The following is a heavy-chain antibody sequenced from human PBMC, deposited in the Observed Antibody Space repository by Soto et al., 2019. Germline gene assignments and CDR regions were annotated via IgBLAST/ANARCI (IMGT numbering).Heavy chain of an antibody. J-gene: IGHJ6*03. CDR1: GYTFTSYG. CDR2: ISAYNGNT. Sequence: VASVKVSCKASGYTFTSYGISWVRQAPGQGLEWMGWISAYNGNTNYAQKLQGRVTMTTDTSTSTAYMELRSLRSDDTAVYYCARVIAARPDPIYYYYYMDVWGKGTTVTVSS. D-gene: IGHD6-6*01. V-gene: IGHV1-18*01. CDR3: ARVIAARPDPIYYYYYMDV.